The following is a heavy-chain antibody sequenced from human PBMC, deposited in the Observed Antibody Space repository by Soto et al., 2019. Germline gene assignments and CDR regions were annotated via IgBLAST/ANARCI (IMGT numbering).Heavy chain of an antibody. D-gene: IGHD3-10*01. CDR3: GTDQWGGAFDL. J-gene: IGHJ3*01. V-gene: IGHV3-7*01. CDR2: IKEDGSVR. Sequence: EVQVVESGGGLVQPGGSLRLSCAASDFTISPYWMTWVRQTPGQGLEFVANIKEDGSVRNYVDSVKGRFTISRDNAKNSLHLQMNSLRADDTAVYYCGTDQWGGAFDLWGQGSTVTVSS. CDR1: DFTISPYW.